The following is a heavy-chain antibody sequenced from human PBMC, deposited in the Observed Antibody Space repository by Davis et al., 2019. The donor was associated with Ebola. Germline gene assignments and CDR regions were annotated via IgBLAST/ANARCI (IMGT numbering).Heavy chain of an antibody. J-gene: IGHJ5*02. V-gene: IGHV5-51*01. CDR1: GYSFATDW. CDR2: IHPGDSAT. CDR3: ARLDLVVLVDVDEWANNWFDP. Sequence: GESLKISCTGSGYSFATDWIAWVRQMPGIGLEWLGFIHPGDSATRYSPFFQGQVTISADESINTAYLEWSSLKASDTGIYYFARLDLVVLVDVDEWANNWFDPWGQGTPVTVSS. D-gene: IGHD2-2*03.